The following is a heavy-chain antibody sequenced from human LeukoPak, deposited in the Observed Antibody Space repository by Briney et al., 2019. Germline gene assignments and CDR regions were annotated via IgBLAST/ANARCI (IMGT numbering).Heavy chain of an antibody. Sequence: ASVKVSCKASGYTFTGYYMHWVRQAPGQGLEWMGWINPNSGGTNYAQKFQGWVTMTRYTSISTAYMELSRLRSDDTAVYYCARDRSSSWYGDAFDIWGQGTMVTVSS. CDR2: INPNSGGT. CDR3: ARDRSSSWYGDAFDI. D-gene: IGHD6-13*01. V-gene: IGHV1-2*04. J-gene: IGHJ3*02. CDR1: GYTFTGYY.